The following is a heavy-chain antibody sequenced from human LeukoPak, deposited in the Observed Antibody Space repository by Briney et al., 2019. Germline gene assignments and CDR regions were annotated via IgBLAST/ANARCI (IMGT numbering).Heavy chain of an antibody. Sequence: SETLALICTVSCSSISSRDYYLSWIRPPPGNGLEWIGYIYYSGSTYYNPSLKSRVTISVDTSKNQFSLKLSSVTAADTAVYYCARDLTSGLDVWGKGTTVTVSS. CDR3: ARDLTSGLDV. D-gene: IGHD1-14*01. V-gene: IGHV4-30-4*01. J-gene: IGHJ6*04. CDR1: CSSISSRDYY. CDR2: IYYSGST.